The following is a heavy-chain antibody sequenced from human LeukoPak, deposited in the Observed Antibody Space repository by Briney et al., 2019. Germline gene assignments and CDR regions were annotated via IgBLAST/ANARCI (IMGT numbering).Heavy chain of an antibody. CDR1: GFTFSSYG. Sequence: GGSLRLSCAASGFTFSSYGMSWVRQAPGKGLEWVSAISGSGGSTYYADSVKGRFTIFRDNARNTLYLQMNSLRADDTALYFCARGGRFGELSSSLWGQGTLVTVSS. J-gene: IGHJ4*02. CDR2: ISGSGGST. V-gene: IGHV3-23*01. CDR3: ARGGRFGELSSSL. D-gene: IGHD3-10*01.